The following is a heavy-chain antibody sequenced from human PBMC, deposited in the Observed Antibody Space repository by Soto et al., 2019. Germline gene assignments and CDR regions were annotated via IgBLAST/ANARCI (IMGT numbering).Heavy chain of an antibody. D-gene: IGHD6-13*01. CDR2: INPNSGGT. V-gene: IGHV1-2*02. Sequence: ASVKFSCKASGYTFTGYYMHWVRQAPGQGLEWMGWINPNSGGTNYAQKFQGRVTMTRDTSISTAYMELSRLRSDDTAVYYRARDSDSSSWPYYYGMDVWGQGTTVTVSS. CDR3: ARDSDSSSWPYYYGMDV. J-gene: IGHJ6*02. CDR1: GYTFTGYY.